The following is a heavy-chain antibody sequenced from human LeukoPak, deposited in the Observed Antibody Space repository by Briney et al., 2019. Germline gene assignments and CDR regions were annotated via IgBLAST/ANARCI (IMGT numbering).Heavy chain of an antibody. D-gene: IGHD2-2*01. V-gene: IGHV3-23*01. CDR1: GFTFSNSA. CDR3: ARMASYCSSTSCVSGSFDS. Sequence: GGSLRLSCAASGFTFSNSAMSWVRQAPGKGLEWVSTLSGSGITTYYADSVKGRFTISRDNSKNTLYLQMNSLRAEDTAVYYCARMASYCSSTSCVSGSFDSWGQGTLVTVYS. J-gene: IGHJ4*02. CDR2: LSGSGITT.